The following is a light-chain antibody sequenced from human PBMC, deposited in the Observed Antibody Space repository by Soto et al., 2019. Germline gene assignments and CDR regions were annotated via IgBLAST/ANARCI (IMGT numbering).Light chain of an antibody. J-gene: IGKJ1*01. CDR2: AAS. CDR3: LQVSSFPRT. V-gene: IGKV1-39*01. CDR1: QSISSY. Sequence: DIQMNQSPSSLSAYVGDRVTITCRASQSISSYLNWFQQKPGKAPQFLIQAASNLQSGVPSRFSGSGSGTEFILSINSLQPEDIATYYCLQVSSFPRTFGQGTKVAIK.